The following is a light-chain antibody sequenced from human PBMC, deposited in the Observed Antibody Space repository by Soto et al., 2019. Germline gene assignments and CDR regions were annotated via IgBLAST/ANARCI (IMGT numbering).Light chain of an antibody. Sequence: DIQMTQSPSFLSASVGDRVTITCRASQAISNYLNWYQQKPGKAPNLLIFGAKTLQSGVPSRFSGSGSGTDFTLTISSLEPEDFAVYYCQRRSNWPPITFGQGTRLEIK. CDR2: GAK. V-gene: IGKV1-39*02. J-gene: IGKJ5*01. CDR1: QAISNY. CDR3: QRRSNWPPIT.